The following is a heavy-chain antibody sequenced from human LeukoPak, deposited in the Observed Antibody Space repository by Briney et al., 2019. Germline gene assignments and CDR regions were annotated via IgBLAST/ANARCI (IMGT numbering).Heavy chain of an antibody. J-gene: IGHJ1*01. V-gene: IGHV3-74*01. CDR1: GFTFSTYW. D-gene: IGHD3-22*01. Sequence: GGSLRLSCAASGFTFSTYWMHWVRQAPGKGLVWVSRIKSDGSTNYADSVKGRFTISRDNAKNTVSLQMNSLRPGDTGVYYCARAPSEIGGYYPEYFRHWGQGTLVTVSS. CDR3: ARAPSEIGGYYPEYFRH. CDR2: IKSDGST.